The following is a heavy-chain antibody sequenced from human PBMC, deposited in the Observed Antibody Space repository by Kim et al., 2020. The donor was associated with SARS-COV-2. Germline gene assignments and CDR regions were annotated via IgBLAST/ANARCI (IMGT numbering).Heavy chain of an antibody. Sequence: GGSLRLSCAASGFTFSSYGMHWVRQAPGKGLEWVAVIWYDGSNKYYADSVKGRFTISRDNSKNTLYLQMNSLRPEDTAVYYCARPYGSGGDRDYFDYWGQGTLVTVSS. D-gene: IGHD3-10*01. CDR3: ARPYGSGGDRDYFDY. J-gene: IGHJ4*02. CDR1: GFTFSSYG. V-gene: IGHV3-33*01. CDR2: IWYDGSNK.